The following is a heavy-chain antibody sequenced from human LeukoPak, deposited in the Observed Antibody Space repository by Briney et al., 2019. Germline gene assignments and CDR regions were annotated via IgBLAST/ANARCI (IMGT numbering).Heavy chain of an antibody. Sequence: SGPALVKPTQPLTLTCTFSGFSLSTSGMRVSWIRQPPAKALEWLARLDWDDDKFYSTSLKTRLTISKDTAKNQVVLTMTNMDPVDTATYYCARTTSYCGGDCYVDWGQGTLVTVSS. CDR2: LDWDDDK. V-gene: IGHV2-70*04. J-gene: IGHJ4*02. CDR3: ARTTSYCGGDCYVD. D-gene: IGHD2-21*02. CDR1: GFSLSTSGMR.